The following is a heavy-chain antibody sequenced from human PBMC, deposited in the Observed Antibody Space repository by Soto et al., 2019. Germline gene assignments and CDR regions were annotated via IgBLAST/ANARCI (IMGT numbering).Heavy chain of an antibody. CDR2: IWYDGTQK. CDR1: GFTFNTYS. V-gene: IGHV3-33*01. Sequence: QVQLEESGGGVVQPGRSLRLSCAASGFTFNTYSMHWVRQPPGKGLEWLAAIWYDGTQKYYADSVKGGFLISRDNSNKTLYVEMNGLGAEDSAVYYCARAGGTTVTGLWHFDSWGQGTLVTVSS. CDR3: ARAGGTTVTGLWHFDS. D-gene: IGHD4-17*01. J-gene: IGHJ4*02.